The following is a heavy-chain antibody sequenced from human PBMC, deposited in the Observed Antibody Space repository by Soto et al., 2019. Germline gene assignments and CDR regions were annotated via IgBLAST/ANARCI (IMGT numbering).Heavy chain of an antibody. J-gene: IGHJ5*02. CDR1: GFTFDDYA. CDR2: ISWNSGSI. CDR3: DFPHPPSSSPNGGGFDP. D-gene: IGHD6-6*01. Sequence: EVQLVESGGGLVQPGRSLRLSCAASGFTFDDYAMHWVRQAPGKGLEWVSGISWNSGSIGYADSVKGRFTISRDNAKNSRYLKINIRKAKDRACYSCDFPHPPSSSPNGGGFDPWGQGTLVTVSS. V-gene: IGHV3-9*01.